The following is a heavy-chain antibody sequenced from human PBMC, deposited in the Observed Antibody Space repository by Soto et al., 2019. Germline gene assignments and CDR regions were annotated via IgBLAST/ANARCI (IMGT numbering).Heavy chain of an antibody. J-gene: IGHJ4*02. CDR1: GESFSGYY. V-gene: IGHV4-34*01. Sequence: SETLSITCAVYGESFSGYYWSWIRQPPGKGLEWIGEINHSGSTNYNPSLKSRVTISVDTSKNQFSLKLSTVTAADTAVYYCARGLRKDIVVVPAAFFDYWGQGTLVTVSS. CDR2: INHSGST. D-gene: IGHD2-2*01. CDR3: ARGLRKDIVVVPAAFFDY.